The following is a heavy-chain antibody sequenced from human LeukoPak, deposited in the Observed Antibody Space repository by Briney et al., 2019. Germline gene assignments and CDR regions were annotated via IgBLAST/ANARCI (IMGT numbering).Heavy chain of an antibody. CDR3: AREIGGYTYGYVPREVSYYFDY. V-gene: IGHV4-61*02. D-gene: IGHD5-18*01. CDR1: GYSINSGYF. Sequence: SETLSLTCTVSGYSINSGYFWGWIRQPAGKGLEWIRRIYTSGSTNYNPSPKSRVTISVDTSKNQFSLKLSSVTAADTAVYYCAREIGGYTYGYVPREVSYYFDYWGQGTLVTVSS. CDR2: IYTSGST. J-gene: IGHJ4*02.